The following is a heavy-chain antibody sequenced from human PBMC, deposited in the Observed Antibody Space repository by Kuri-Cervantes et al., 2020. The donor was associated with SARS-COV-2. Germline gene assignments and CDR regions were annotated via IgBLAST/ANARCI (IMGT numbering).Heavy chain of an antibody. D-gene: IGHD5-18*01. CDR3: ARTRGYSYGYRHFGY. CDR1: GFSLSTSGVG. Sequence: SGPTLVKPTQTLTLTCTFSGFSLSTSGVGVSWIRQPPGKALEWLALIDWDDDKYYSTSLKTRLTISKDTSKNQVVFTMTNMDPVDTATYYCARTRGYSYGYRHFGYWGQGTLVTVSS. CDR2: IDWDDDK. J-gene: IGHJ4*02. V-gene: IGHV2-70*12.